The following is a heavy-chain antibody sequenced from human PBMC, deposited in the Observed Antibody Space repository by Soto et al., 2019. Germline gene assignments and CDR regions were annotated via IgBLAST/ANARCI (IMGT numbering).Heavy chain of an antibody. Sequence: EVQLVESGGGLVQPGGSLRLSCAASGFTFSSYSMNWVRQAPGKGLEWVSYISSSSSTIYYADSVKGRFTISRDNAKNSLYLQMNSLRAEDTAVYYCARDRRLAAAPLWGFDPWGLGTLVTVSS. J-gene: IGHJ5*02. CDR1: GFTFSSYS. CDR2: ISSSSSTI. V-gene: IGHV3-48*01. D-gene: IGHD6-13*01. CDR3: ARDRRLAAAPLWGFDP.